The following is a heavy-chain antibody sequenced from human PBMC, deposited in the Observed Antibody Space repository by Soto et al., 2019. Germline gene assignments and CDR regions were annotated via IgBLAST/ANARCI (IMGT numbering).Heavy chain of an antibody. J-gene: IGHJ6*02. V-gene: IGHV1-69*06. Sequence: SVKVSCKASGGTFSSYAISWVRQAPGQGLEWMGGIIPIFGTANYAQKFQGRVTITADKSTSTAYMELSSLRSEDTAVYYCAVPRASGYSYGYFPYYYGMDVWGQGTTVTVSS. CDR2: IIPIFGTA. CDR3: AVPRASGYSYGYFPYYYGMDV. CDR1: GGTFSSYA. D-gene: IGHD5-18*01.